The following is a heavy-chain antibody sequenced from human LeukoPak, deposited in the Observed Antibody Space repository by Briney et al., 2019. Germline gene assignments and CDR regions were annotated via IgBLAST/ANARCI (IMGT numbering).Heavy chain of an antibody. Sequence: GGSLRLSCAASGFSFSSFSMNWVRQAPGKGLEWVSYISGGSSFTYYVDSVKGRFTISRDNAKNTLYLQMNSLRAEDTAVYYCSRESIYASGSYYYVDNWGQGTLVTVSS. CDR1: GFSFSSFS. CDR3: SRESIYASGSYYYVDN. D-gene: IGHD3-10*01. J-gene: IGHJ4*02. CDR2: ISGGSSFT. V-gene: IGHV3-21*04.